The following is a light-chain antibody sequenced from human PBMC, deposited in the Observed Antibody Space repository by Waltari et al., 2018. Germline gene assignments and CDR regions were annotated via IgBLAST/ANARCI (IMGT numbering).Light chain of an antibody. CDR1: SSDVGCSNY. Sequence: QSALTQPRSVSGSPGQSVPISCTGTSSDVGCSNYVSWYQQHPGKAPKLMLYDVSKRPSGVPDRFSGSKSGNPASLTISGLQAEDEADYYCCSYAGSYTVVFGGGTKLTVL. CDR3: CSYAGSYTVV. V-gene: IGLV2-11*01. J-gene: IGLJ2*01. CDR2: DVS.